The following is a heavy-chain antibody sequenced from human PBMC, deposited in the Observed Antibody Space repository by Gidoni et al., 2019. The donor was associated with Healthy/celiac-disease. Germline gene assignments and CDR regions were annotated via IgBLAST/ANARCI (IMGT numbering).Heavy chain of an antibody. Sequence: EVQLVESGGGLVKPGGSLRLSCAASGFTFSSDSMNWVRQAPGKGLEWVSSISSSSSYIYYADSVKGRFTISRDNAKNSLYLQMNSLRAEDTAVYYCARAHPDNWNEGDDAFDIWGQGTMVTVSS. CDR1: GFTFSSDS. CDR2: ISSSSSYI. V-gene: IGHV3-21*01. J-gene: IGHJ3*02. D-gene: IGHD1-20*01. CDR3: ARAHPDNWNEGDDAFDI.